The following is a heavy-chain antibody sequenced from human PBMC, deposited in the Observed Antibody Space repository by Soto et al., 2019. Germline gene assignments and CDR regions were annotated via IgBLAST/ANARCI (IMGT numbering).Heavy chain of an antibody. CDR2: IIPMLGIR. D-gene: IGHD2-21*01. V-gene: IGHV1-69*02. Sequence: QVQLVQSGAEVKKPGSSVKVSCKDSGGTFSSYSMFWVRQAPGQGLEWMGRIIPMLGIRNYAQRFQDRVTITADKSTATAHRDLSSLRSEDTALYYCTIGSWSGEVFDIWRQGTMVTVS. J-gene: IGHJ3*02. CDR3: TIGSWSGEVFDI. CDR1: GGTFSSYS.